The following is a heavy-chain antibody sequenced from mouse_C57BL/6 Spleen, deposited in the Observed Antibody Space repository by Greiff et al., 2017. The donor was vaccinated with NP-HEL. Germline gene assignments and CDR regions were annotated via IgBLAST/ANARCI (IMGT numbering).Heavy chain of an antibody. CDR3: ARSDYGSSHGYFDY. CDR2: INPSSGYT. J-gene: IGHJ2*01. D-gene: IGHD1-1*01. CDR1: GSTFTSYW. Sequence: VQLQESGAELAKPGASVKLSCKASGSTFTSYWMHWVQQRPGHGLEWIGYINPSSGYTKYNQKFKDKATLTADKSSSTAYMQLSSLTYEDAAVYYCARSDYGSSHGYFDYWGQGTTLTVSS. V-gene: IGHV1-7*01.